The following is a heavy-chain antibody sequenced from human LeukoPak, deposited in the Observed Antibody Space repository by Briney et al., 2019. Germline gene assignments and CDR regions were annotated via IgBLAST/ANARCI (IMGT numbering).Heavy chain of an antibody. D-gene: IGHD3-10*01. V-gene: IGHV2-5*08. Sequence: TLSLTCTVSGGSISSYYWSWIRQPPGKALEWLALIYWDDDKRYSPSLKSRLTITKDTSQNQVVLTMTNMDPVDTATYYCAHSVVRGVIYFDYWGQGTLVTVSS. CDR1: GGSISSYYW. CDR3: AHSVVRGVIYFDY. CDR2: IYWDDDK. J-gene: IGHJ4*02.